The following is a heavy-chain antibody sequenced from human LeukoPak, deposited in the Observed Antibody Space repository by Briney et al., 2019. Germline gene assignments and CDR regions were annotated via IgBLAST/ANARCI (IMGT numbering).Heavy chain of an antibody. Sequence: GGSLRLSCAGSGYTFSVYALNWVRQAPGKGLEWVSYISSSSTTIYYADSVKGRFTISRDNAKNSLYLQMKSLRDEDTAVYYCARGSQWFGEPIRGYWGQGTLVTVSP. V-gene: IGHV3-48*02. CDR3: ARGSQWFGEPIRGY. CDR2: ISSSSTTI. J-gene: IGHJ4*02. D-gene: IGHD3-10*01. CDR1: GYTFSVYA.